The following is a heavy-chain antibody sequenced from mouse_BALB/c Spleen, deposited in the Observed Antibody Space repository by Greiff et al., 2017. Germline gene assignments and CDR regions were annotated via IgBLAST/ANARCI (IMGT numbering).Heavy chain of an antibody. Sequence: EVKLMESGGGLVQPGGSRKLSCAASGFTFSDYGMAWVRQAPGKGPEWVAFISNLAYSIYYADTVTGRFTISRENAKNTLYLEMSSLRSEDTAMYYCARAPTALYYAMDYWGQGTSVTVSS. CDR3: ARAPTALYYAMDY. CDR1: GFTFSDYG. CDR2: ISNLAYSI. D-gene: IGHD1-2*01. J-gene: IGHJ4*01. V-gene: IGHV5-15*02.